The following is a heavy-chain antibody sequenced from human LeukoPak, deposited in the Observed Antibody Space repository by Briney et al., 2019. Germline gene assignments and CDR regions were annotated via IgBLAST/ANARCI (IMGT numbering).Heavy chain of an antibody. V-gene: IGHV3-9*01. J-gene: IGHJ4*02. D-gene: IGHD4-11*01. CDR1: GFTFDDYA. CDR2: ISWNSGSI. Sequence: GRSLRLSCAASGFTFDDYAMHWVRQAPGKGLEWVSGISWNSGSIGYADSVKGRFTISRDNAKNSLYLQMNSLRAEDTALYYCAKDRLDVVTTDFDYWSQGTLVTVSS. CDR3: AKDRLDVVTTDFDY.